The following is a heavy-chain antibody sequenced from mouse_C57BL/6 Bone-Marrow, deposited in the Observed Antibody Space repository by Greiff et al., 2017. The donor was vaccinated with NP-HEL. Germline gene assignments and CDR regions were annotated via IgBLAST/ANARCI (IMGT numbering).Heavy chain of an antibody. CDR1: GFTFSSYG. CDR2: ISSGGSYT. Sequence: DVKLVESGGDLVKPGGSLKLSCAASGFTFSSYGMSWVRQTPDKRLEWVATISSGGSYTYYPDSVKGRFTISRDNAKNTLYLQMSSLKSEDTAMYYCARRDYGFDYWGQGTTLTVSS. CDR3: ARRDYGFDY. D-gene: IGHD1-1*01. V-gene: IGHV5-6*02. J-gene: IGHJ2*01.